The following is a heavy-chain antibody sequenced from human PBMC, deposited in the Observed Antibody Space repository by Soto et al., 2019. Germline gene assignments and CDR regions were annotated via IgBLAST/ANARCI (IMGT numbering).Heavy chain of an antibody. V-gene: IGHV3-23*01. CDR2: IGGSGDNT. J-gene: IGHJ5*02. D-gene: IGHD4-17*01. CDR3: AKLPLVLAYGWFDP. CDR1: GFTFSNYV. Sequence: PGGSLRLSCAASGFTFSNYVMSWVRQAPGKGLEWVSSIGGSGDNTYYADSVKGRFTISRDNSKNTLFLQMNSLRAEDTAVYYCAKLPLVLAYGWFDPWGQGTLVTVSS.